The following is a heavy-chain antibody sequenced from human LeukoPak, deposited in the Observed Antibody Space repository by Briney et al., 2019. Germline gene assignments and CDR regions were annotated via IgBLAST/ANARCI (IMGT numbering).Heavy chain of an antibody. V-gene: IGHV3-23*01. CDR2: ISGSGGST. CDR3: AKDRGYWSITIFGVVIHLDY. Sequence: AGGSLRLSCAASGFTFSSYAMSWVRQAPGKGLEWVSAISGSGGSTYYADSVKGRFTISRDNSKNTLYLQMNSLRAEDTAVYYCAKDRGYWSITIFGVVIHLDYWGQGTLVTVSS. D-gene: IGHD3-3*01. J-gene: IGHJ4*02. CDR1: GFTFSSYA.